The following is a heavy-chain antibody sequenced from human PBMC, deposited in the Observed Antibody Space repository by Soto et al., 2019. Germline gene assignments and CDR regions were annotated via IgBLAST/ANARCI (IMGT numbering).Heavy chain of an antibody. D-gene: IGHD1-7*01. Sequence: GGSLRLSCAASGFTFGSYAMHWVRQAPGKGLEWVAVISYDGSNKYYADSVKGRFTISRDNSKNTLYLQMNSLRAEDTAVYYCARDSGTSFDPWGQGTLVTVSS. V-gene: IGHV3-30-3*01. J-gene: IGHJ5*02. CDR1: GFTFGSYA. CDR2: ISYDGSNK. CDR3: ARDSGTSFDP.